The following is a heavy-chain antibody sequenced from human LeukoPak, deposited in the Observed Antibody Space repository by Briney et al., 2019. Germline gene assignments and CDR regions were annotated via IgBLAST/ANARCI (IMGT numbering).Heavy chain of an antibody. CDR3: ARDLSAAFDF. V-gene: IGHV3-33*01. J-gene: IGHJ4*02. CDR2: LVYDARS. CDR1: GFPFSSYG. Sequence: PGTSLRLSCAASGFPFSSYGMRWVRQAPGKGLEWVARLVYDARSDYANSVKGRFSISRDDSKNTLFLDMSNLRVEDTALYYCARDLSAAFDFWGQGVLVTVSS. D-gene: IGHD6-25*01.